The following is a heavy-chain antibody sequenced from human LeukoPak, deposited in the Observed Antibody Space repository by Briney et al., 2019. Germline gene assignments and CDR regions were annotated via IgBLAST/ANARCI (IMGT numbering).Heavy chain of an antibody. CDR1: GFTFSSYS. CDR2: ISSSSGTI. CDR3: ATYITMIVGAFDY. D-gene: IGHD3-22*01. Sequence: GGSLRLSCAASGFTFSSYSMNWVRQAPGKGLEWVSYISSSSGTIYYADSVKGRFTISRDNAKNSLYLQMNSLRAEDTAVYYCATYITMIVGAFDYWGQGTLVTVSS. J-gene: IGHJ4*02. V-gene: IGHV3-48*01.